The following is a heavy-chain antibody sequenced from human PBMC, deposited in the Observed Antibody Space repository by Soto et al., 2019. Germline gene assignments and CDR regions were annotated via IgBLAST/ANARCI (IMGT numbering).Heavy chain of an antibody. CDR3: ARDRGSGSYLIFD. J-gene: IGHJ4*02. Sequence: EVQLVETGGGLIQPGGSLRLSCAASGFTVSSNYMSWVRQAPGKGLEWVSVIYSGGSTYYADSVKGRFTISRDNSKNPLYLQMNSLRAEDTAVYYCARDRGSGSYLIFDWGQGTLVTVSS. D-gene: IGHD1-26*01. CDR2: IYSGGST. V-gene: IGHV3-53*02. CDR1: GFTVSSNY.